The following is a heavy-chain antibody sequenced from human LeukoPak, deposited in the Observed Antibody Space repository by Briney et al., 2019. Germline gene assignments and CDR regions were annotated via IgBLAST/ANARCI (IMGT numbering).Heavy chain of an antibody. D-gene: IGHD5-18*01. V-gene: IGHV3-30-3*01. CDR2: MSYDGSNK. Sequence: PGGSLRLSCAASGFTFSSYAMHWVRQAPGKGLEWVAVMSYDGSNKYYADSVKGRFTISRDNSKNTLYLQMNSLRAEDTAVYYCARDRGYSYGYGDYWGQGTLVTVSS. J-gene: IGHJ4*02. CDR1: GFTFSSYA. CDR3: ARDRGYSYGYGDY.